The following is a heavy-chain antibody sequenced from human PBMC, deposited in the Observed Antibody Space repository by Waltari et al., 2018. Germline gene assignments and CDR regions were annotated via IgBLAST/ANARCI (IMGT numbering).Heavy chain of an antibody. Sequence: QVQLQQWGAGLLKPSETLSLTCAVYGGSFSGYYWSWIRQPPGKGLEWIGEINHSGSTNYNPSLKSRVTISVDTSKNQFSLKLSSVTAADTAVYYCARRDREIVGATTGAFDIWGQGTMVTVSS. CDR1: GGSFSGYY. D-gene: IGHD1-26*01. CDR3: ARRDREIVGATTGAFDI. J-gene: IGHJ3*02. V-gene: IGHV4-34*01. CDR2: INHSGST.